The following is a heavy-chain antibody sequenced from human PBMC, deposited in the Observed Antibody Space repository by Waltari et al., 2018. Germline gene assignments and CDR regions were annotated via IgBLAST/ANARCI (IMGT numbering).Heavy chain of an antibody. V-gene: IGHV1-3*01. CDR3: ARSVTMVRGALIYFDY. J-gene: IGHJ4*02. Sequence: QVQLVQSGAEVKKPGASVKVSCKASGYTFTSYAMHWVRQAPGQRLEWMGWINAGKGNTKYSQKFQGRVTITRDTSASTAYMELSSLRSEDTAVYYCARSVTMVRGALIYFDYWGQGTLVTVSS. D-gene: IGHD3-10*01. CDR1: GYTFTSYA. CDR2: INAGKGNT.